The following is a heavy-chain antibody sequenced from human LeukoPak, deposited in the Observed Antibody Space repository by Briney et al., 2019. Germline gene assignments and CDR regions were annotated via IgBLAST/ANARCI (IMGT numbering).Heavy chain of an antibody. CDR2: INPSGGST. J-gene: IGHJ6*02. Sequence: ASVKVSCKASGYTFTSYYMHWGRQAPGQGLEWMGIINPSGGSTSYAQKFQGRVTMTRDTSTSTVYMELSSLRSEDTAVYYCAREVVVTAIRLLRGMDVWGQGTTVTVSS. CDR1: GYTFTSYY. D-gene: IGHD2-21*02. V-gene: IGHV1-46*01. CDR3: AREVVVTAIRLLRGMDV.